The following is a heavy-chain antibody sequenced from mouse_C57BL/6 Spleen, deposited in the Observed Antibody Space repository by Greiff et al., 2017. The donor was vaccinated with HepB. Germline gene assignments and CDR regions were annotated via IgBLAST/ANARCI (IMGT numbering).Heavy chain of an antibody. CDR2: IYPGDGDT. D-gene: IGHD1-1*01. CDR3: ARGGTTVSEV. CDR1: GYAFSSSW. Sequence: QVQLQQSGPELVKPGASVKISCKASGYAFSSSWMNWVKQRPGKGLEWIGRIYPGDGDTNYNGKFKGKATLTADKSSSTAYMQLSSLTSEDSAVYFCARGGTTVSEVWGTGTTVTVSS. V-gene: IGHV1-82*01. J-gene: IGHJ1*03.